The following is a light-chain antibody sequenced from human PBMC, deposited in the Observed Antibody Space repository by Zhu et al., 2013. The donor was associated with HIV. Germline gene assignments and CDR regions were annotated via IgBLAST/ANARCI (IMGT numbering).Light chain of an antibody. CDR3: QQYVDWPSLT. V-gene: IGKV3-15*01. J-gene: IGKJ4*01. Sequence: TQSPATLSVFPGESATLSCRASQSVGNNLAWYQQKPGQSPSLLIDGASFRAKGVPDRFAGSGSGTEFTLTISSLQPEDFAVYYCQQYVDWPSLTFGGGTKV. CDR1: QSVGNN. CDR2: GAS.